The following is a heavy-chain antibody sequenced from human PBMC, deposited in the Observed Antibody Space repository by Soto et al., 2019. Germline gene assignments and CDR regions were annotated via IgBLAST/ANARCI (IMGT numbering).Heavy chain of an antibody. CDR2: ISSSSTI. CDR3: ARDNPRSSGWDV. J-gene: IGHJ6*02. V-gene: IGHV3-48*02. Sequence: EVQLVESGGGLVQPGGSLRLSCAASGFTLSSFSMNWARQAPGKGLEWVSYISSSSTIYYADSVKGRFTISRDNAKNSLYLQMNRLRDEDTAVYYCARDNPRSSGWDVWGQGTTVIVSS. CDR1: GFTLSSFS.